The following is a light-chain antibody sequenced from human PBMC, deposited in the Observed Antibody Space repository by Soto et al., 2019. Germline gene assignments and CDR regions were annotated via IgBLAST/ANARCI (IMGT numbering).Light chain of an antibody. V-gene: IGKV3-15*01. CDR3: HQYNSWPRGT. J-gene: IGKJ3*01. Sequence: EIVMTQSPATLSVSPGERATLSCRASQSISGNLAWYQQKPGQAPRLLIYHAIARATGIPTRFRGSGSGTEFTLTISSLQSEDSAVYYCHQYNSWPRGTFGPGTKVEIK. CDR2: HAI. CDR1: QSISGN.